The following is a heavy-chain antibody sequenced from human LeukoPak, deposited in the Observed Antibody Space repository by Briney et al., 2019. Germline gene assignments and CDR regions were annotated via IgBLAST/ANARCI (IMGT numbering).Heavy chain of an antibody. CDR2: INGNGAST. V-gene: IGHV3-23*01. Sequence: GGSLRLSCAASGFTFDTDAMSWVRQAPGRGLEWVSGINGNGASTYYSDSVKGRFTISRDNSKNTLYLQMSTLRAEDTAVYYCAKDQGYSYYYLDYWGQGTLVTVSS. CDR3: AKDQGYSYYYLDY. J-gene: IGHJ4*02. CDR1: GFTFDTDA. D-gene: IGHD5-18*01.